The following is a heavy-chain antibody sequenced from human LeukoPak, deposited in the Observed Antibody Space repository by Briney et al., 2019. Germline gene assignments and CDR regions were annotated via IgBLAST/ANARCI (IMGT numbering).Heavy chain of an antibody. V-gene: IGHV1-69-2*01. D-gene: IGHD4-17*01. CDR1: GYTFTGYY. CDR2: VDPEDGET. J-gene: IGHJ3*02. Sequence: GASVKVSCKASGYTFTGYYKHWVQQAPGKGLEWMGLVDPEDGETIYAERFQGRVTITADTSTDTASMELSSLRSEDTAVYYCRLGSDMTTVTTAPLDAFDIWGQGTMVTVSS. CDR3: RLGSDMTTVTTAPLDAFDI.